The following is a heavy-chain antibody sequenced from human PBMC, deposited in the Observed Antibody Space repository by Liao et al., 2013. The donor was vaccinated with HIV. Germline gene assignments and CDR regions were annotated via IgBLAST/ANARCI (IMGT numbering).Heavy chain of an antibody. V-gene: IGHV4-59*12. CDR1: GGSISNYY. D-gene: IGHD3-9*01. CDR3: AREERLTYDILTGYDIYYYYYYMDV. CDR2: ILYSGST. J-gene: IGHJ6*03. Sequence: QVHLQESGPGLVRPSETLSLTCTVSGGSISNYYWTWIRQPPGKGLEWIGHILYSGSTNYNPSLRGRVTISLEMSKNQFSLNLSSATATDTAVYYCAREERLTYDILTGYDIYYYYYYMDVWGKGPRSPSP.